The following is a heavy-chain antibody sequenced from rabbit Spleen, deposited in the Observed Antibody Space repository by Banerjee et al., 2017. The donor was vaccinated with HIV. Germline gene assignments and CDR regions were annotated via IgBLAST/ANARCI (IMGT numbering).Heavy chain of an antibody. CDR3: ARDLTGVIGWNSGW. CDR2: INAITGKA. D-gene: IGHD1-1*01. Sequence: QSLEESGGDLVKPGASLTLTCTASGVSFTDKDVMCWVRQAPGKGLEWIGCINAITGKAVYATWAKGRFTISKASSTTVTLQLTSLTAADTATYFCARDLTGVIGWNSGWWGQGTLVTVS. J-gene: IGHJ4*01. V-gene: IGHV1S40*01. CDR1: GVSFTDKDV.